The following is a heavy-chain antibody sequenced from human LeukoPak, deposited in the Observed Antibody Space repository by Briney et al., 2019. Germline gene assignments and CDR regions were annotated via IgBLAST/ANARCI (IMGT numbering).Heavy chain of an antibody. J-gene: IGHJ6*02. CDR2: ISSSGSTI. CDR3: ARDALSRVAGTWDYYYYGMDV. D-gene: IGHD6-19*01. Sequence: GGSLRLSCAASGFTFSSYEMNWVRQAPGKGLEWVSYISSSGSTIYYADSVKGRFTISRDNTKNSLYLQMNSLRAEDTAVYYCARDALSRVAGTWDYYYYGMDVWGQGTTVTVSS. V-gene: IGHV3-48*03. CDR1: GFTFSSYE.